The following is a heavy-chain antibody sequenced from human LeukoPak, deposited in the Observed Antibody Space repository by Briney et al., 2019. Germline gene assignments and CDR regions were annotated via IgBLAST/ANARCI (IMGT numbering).Heavy chain of an antibody. V-gene: IGHV3-48*03. Sequence: PGGSLRLSCAASGFTFSSYEMNWVRQAPGKGLEWVSYISSSGSFMYYADSVKGRFTISRDNAKNSLYLQMNSLRAEDTAVYYCARVLGIVGGWGQGTLVTVSS. CDR1: GFTFSSYE. J-gene: IGHJ4*02. CDR2: ISSSGSFM. D-gene: IGHD1-26*01. CDR3: ARVLGIVGG.